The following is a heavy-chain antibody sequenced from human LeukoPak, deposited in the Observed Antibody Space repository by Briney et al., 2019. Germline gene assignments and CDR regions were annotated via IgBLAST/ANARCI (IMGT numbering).Heavy chain of an antibody. Sequence: GGSLRLSCAASGFTFSSYYMHWVRQATGKGLEWVSAISNTGDTYYPGSVKARFTISRENAKSSLYLQMNSLRAEDTAVYYCARGRSGSYFDSWGQGTLVAVSS. CDR1: GFTFSSYY. V-gene: IGHV3-13*04. CDR3: ARGRSGSYFDS. CDR2: ISNTGDT. J-gene: IGHJ4*02. D-gene: IGHD1-26*01.